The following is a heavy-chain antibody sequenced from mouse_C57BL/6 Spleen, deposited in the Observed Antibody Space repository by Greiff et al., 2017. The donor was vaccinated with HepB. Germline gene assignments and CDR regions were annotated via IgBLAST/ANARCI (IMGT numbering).Heavy chain of an antibody. Sequence: VQLQQSGPELVKPGASVKIPCKASGYTFTDYNMDWVKQSHGKSLEWIGDINPNNGGTIYNQKFKGKATLTVDKSSSTAYMELRSLTSEDTAVYYCAREYYGSSYEGAMDYWGQGTSVTVSS. CDR1: GYTFTDYN. J-gene: IGHJ4*01. V-gene: IGHV1-18*01. CDR3: AREYYGSSYEGAMDY. D-gene: IGHD1-1*01. CDR2: INPNNGGT.